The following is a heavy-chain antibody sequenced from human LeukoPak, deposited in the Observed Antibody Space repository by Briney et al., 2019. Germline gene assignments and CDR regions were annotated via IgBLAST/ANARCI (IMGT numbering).Heavy chain of an antibody. J-gene: IGHJ4*02. D-gene: IGHD2-8*01. V-gene: IGHV1-69*01. Sequence: GSSVKVSCKASGGTFSSYAISWVRQALGQGLEWMGGIIPIFGTANYAQKFQGRVTITADESTSTAYMELSSLRSEDTAVYYCARGDCTNGVCFDYWGQGTLVIVSS. CDR2: IIPIFGTA. CDR1: GGTFSSYA. CDR3: ARGDCTNGVCFDY.